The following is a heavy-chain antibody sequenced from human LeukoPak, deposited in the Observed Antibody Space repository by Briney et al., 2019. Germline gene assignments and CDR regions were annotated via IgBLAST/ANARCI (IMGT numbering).Heavy chain of an antibody. D-gene: IGHD3-16*01. Sequence: PGGSLRLSCAASGFTFSSYAMSWVRQAPGQGLEWVSAISGSGGSTYYADSVKGRFTISRDNSKNTLYLQMNSLRAEDTAVYYCAKDLRPFMITPAAFDIWGQGTMVTVSS. CDR2: ISGSGGST. CDR3: AKDLRPFMITPAAFDI. CDR1: GFTFSSYA. J-gene: IGHJ3*02. V-gene: IGHV3-23*01.